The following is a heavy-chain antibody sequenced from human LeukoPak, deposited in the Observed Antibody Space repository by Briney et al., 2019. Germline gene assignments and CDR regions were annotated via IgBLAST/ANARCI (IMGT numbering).Heavy chain of an antibody. J-gene: IGHJ4*02. CDR2: ISAYNANT. D-gene: IGHD6-25*01. CDR1: GYTFTSYG. Sequence: EASVKVSCKASGYTFTSYGISWVRQAPGQGLEWMGWISAYNANTNYPQNLQGRVTMTTDTSTTTAYMELRSLRSDDTAVYYCARDGHIAAELFDYWGQGTLVTVSS. CDR3: ARDGHIAAELFDY. V-gene: IGHV1-18*01.